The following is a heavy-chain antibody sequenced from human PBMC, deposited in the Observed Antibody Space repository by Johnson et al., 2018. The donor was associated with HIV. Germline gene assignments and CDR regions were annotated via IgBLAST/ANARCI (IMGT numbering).Heavy chain of an antibody. J-gene: IGHJ3*01. V-gene: IGHV3-30*04. CDR3: ARARGWEYAFDL. D-gene: IGHD1-26*01. CDR2: ISFDGNNK. CDR1: VFTFSNYA. Sequence: QMLLVESGGGVVQPGRSLRLSCAASVFTFSNYAMHWVRQAPGKGLEWVAVISFDGNNKYYADSVKGRLTISRDHAKTSLFLQMNSLGAEYTAVYYCARARGWEYAFDLWGQGTMVTVSS.